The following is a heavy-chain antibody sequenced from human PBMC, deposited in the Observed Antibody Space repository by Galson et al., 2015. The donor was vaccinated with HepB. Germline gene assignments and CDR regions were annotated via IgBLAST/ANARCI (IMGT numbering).Heavy chain of an antibody. CDR1: GFTFSNYA. D-gene: IGHD4-17*01. CDR2: ISGSDDST. J-gene: IGHJ4*02. V-gene: IGHV3-23*01. CDR3: AAHTADGESTFDF. Sequence: SLRLSCAASGFTFSNYAIHWVRQAPGKGLEWVSAISGSDDSTYFADSGKGRFSIFRDNSKNTLYLQLNSLRAEDTAVYYCAAHTADGESTFDFWGQGTLVTVSS.